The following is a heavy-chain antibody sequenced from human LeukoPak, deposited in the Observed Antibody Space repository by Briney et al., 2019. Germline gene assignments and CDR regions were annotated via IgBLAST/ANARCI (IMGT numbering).Heavy chain of an antibody. Sequence: GGSLRLSCAASGFTFSSYSMNWVRQAPGKGLEWVSSISSSSSYIYYADSVKGRFTISRDNAKNSLYLQMNSLRAEDTAVYYCARDLLGIALHAFDIWGQRTMVTVSS. D-gene: IGHD3-16*01. J-gene: IGHJ3*02. CDR2: ISSSSSYI. CDR1: GFTFSSYS. CDR3: ARDLLGIALHAFDI. V-gene: IGHV3-21*01.